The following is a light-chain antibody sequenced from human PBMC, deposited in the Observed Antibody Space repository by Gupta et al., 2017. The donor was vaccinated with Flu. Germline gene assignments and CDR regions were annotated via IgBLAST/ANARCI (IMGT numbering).Light chain of an antibody. Sequence: SYALTQPAPVSVSPGQTARINCSGDILAKKFGRWFQQKPGQAPVLVIYTDSERPSGIPERFSGSGSGTTVTLIINGAQIEDEDDYYCGSAADNSVVFGGGTKLTVL. CDR2: TDS. V-gene: IGLV3-27*01. CDR1: ILAKKF. CDR3: GSAADNSVV. J-gene: IGLJ2*01.